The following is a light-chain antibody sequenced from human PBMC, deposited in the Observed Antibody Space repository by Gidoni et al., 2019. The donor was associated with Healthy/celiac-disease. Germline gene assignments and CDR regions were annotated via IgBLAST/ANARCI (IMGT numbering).Light chain of an antibody. CDR2: GAS. CDR3: QQYGSSPWT. V-gene: IGKV3-20*01. J-gene: IGKJ1*01. CDR1: QSVSSSY. Sequence: EFALPHPPGTLPLSPGERATLYCRASQSVSSSYLAWYQQKPGQAPRLLIYGASSRATGIPDRFSGSGSGTDFTLTISRLEPEDFAVYYCQQYGSSPWTFGQGTKVEIK.